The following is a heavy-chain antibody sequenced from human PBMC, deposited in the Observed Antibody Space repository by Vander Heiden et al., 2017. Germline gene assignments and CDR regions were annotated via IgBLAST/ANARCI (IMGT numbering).Heavy chain of an antibody. V-gene: IGHV3-30*04. CDR1: AFNSSSYA. Sequence: AFNSSSYATHWVRQAPGKGLEWVAVISYDGSSKYYAESVKGRFTISRDNSKNTLYLQMSSLRAEDTAVYYCARDEHGDYSYYFDYWGQGTLVTVSS. CDR3: ARDEHGDYSYYFDY. CDR2: ISYDGSSK. D-gene: IGHD4-17*01. J-gene: IGHJ4*02.